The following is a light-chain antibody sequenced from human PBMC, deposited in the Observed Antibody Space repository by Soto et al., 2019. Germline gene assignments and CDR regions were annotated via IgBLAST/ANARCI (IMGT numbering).Light chain of an antibody. J-gene: IGLJ1*01. CDR3: SSYAGSNNFV. CDR1: SSDVGGYKY. CDR2: EVN. Sequence: QSALTQPPSASGSPGQSVTISCTGTSSDVGGYKYVSWYQQHPGKAPKLMIYEVNKRPSGVPDRFSGSKSGNPASLTVSGLQAEDGADYYCSSYAGSNNFVFGTGTKLTVL. V-gene: IGLV2-8*01.